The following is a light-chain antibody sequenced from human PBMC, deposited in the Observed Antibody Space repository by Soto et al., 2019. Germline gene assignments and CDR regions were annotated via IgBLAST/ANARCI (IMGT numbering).Light chain of an antibody. Sequence: EIVMTQSPATLSVSPGERATLSCRASQNVRSNLAWYQQKPAQAPRLLIYGASTRATGVPARFSGSGSGTEFTLTISSLQSEDFAVYYCQQYTFWPLTFGGGTKVEIK. J-gene: IGKJ4*01. CDR1: QNVRSN. CDR2: GAS. CDR3: QQYTFWPLT. V-gene: IGKV3-15*01.